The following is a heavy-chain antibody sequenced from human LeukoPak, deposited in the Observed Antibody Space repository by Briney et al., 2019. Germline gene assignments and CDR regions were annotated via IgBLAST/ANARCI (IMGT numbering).Heavy chain of an antibody. CDR2: ISGSGGST. J-gene: IGHJ3*02. CDR1: GFTFSSYA. V-gene: IGHV3-23*01. CDR3: AKGNGYCSGGSCYSHDAFDI. D-gene: IGHD2-15*01. Sequence: GGSLRLSCAASGFTFSSYAMSWVRQAPGKGLEWVSAISGSGGSTYYADSVKGRFTISRDNSKNTLYLQMNSLRAEDTAVYYCAKGNGYCSGGSCYSHDAFDIWDQGTMVTVSS.